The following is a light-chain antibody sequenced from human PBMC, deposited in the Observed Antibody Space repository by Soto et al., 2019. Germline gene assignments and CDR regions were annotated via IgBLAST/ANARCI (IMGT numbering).Light chain of an antibody. CDR2: GAS. V-gene: IGKV3-20*01. J-gene: IGKJ5*01. CDR1: QTVSSY. CDR3: QQYGTSPIT. Sequence: ENVLTQSPGTLPLYPGERATLSCRASQTVSSYLTWYQQRPGQAPRLLISGASRRATGIPDRFSGSGSGTDFTLTISRLEPEDFALYYCQQYGTSPITFGQGTRLEIK.